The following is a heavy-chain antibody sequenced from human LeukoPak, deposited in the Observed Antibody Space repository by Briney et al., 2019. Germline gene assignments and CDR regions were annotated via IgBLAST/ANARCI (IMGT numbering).Heavy chain of an antibody. CDR1: GYTFTSYA. J-gene: IGHJ3*02. Sequence: ASVKVSCKASGYTFTSYAMNWVRQAPGQGLEWMGWINTNTGNPTYAQGFTGRFVFSLDTSVSTAYLQISSLKAEDTAVYYCARVRSGWPHDAFDIWGQGTMDTVSS. CDR3: ARVRSGWPHDAFDI. V-gene: IGHV7-4-1*02. D-gene: IGHD6-19*01. CDR2: INTNTGNP.